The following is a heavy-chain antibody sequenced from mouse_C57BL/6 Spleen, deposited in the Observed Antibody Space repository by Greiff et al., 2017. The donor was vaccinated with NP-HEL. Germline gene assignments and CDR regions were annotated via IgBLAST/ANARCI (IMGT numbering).Heavy chain of an antibody. CDR2: IDPETGGT. CDR1: GYTFTDYE. Sequence: VQLQESGAELVRPGASVTLSCKASGYTFTDYEMHWVKQTPVHGLEWIGAIDPETGGTAYNQKFKGKAILTADKSSSTAYMELRSLTSEDSAVYYCTKIRSYYYAMDYWGQGTSVTVSS. CDR3: TKIRSYYYAMDY. V-gene: IGHV1-15*01. D-gene: IGHD1-1*01. J-gene: IGHJ4*01.